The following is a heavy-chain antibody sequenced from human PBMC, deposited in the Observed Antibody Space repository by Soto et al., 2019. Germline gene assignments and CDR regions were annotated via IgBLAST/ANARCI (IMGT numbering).Heavy chain of an antibody. D-gene: IGHD6-13*01. V-gene: IGHV4-59*08. J-gene: IGHJ2*01. Sequence: QVQLQESGPGLVKPSETLSLTCTVSGGSISSHYWSWIRQPPGRGLEWIGFIYYSGITDSNPSIKSRVTISLDTSKNQLSLRLSSVTAADTAVYYCARPRGIAPAVWYFDLWGRGTLVTVSS. CDR1: GGSISSHY. CDR3: ARPRGIAPAVWYFDL. CDR2: IYYSGIT.